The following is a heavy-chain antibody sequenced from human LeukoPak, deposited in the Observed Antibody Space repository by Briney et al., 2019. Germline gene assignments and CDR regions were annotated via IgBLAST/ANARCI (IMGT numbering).Heavy chain of an antibody. V-gene: IGHV5-51*01. D-gene: IGHD2-15*01. CDR1: GYSFTSYW. J-gene: IGHJ4*02. CDR3: ARGGPVVVVAATNLLPDY. CDR2: IYPGDSDT. Sequence: GESLKISCKGSGYSFTSYWIGWVRQMPGKGLEWMGIIYPGDSDTRYSPSFQGQVTISADKSISTAYLQWSSLKASDTAMYYCARGGPVVVVAATNLLPDYWGQGTLVTVSS.